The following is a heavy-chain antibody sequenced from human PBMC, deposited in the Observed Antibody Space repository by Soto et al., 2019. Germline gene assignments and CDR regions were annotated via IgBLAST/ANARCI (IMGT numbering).Heavy chain of an antibody. CDR2: IYYSGST. CDR3: VRRYSSSSLPDY. V-gene: IGHV4-59*01. D-gene: IGHD6-6*01. J-gene: IGHJ4*02. Sequence: SETLSLTCTVSGGSISSYYWSWIRQPPGKGLEWIGYIYYSGSTNYNPSLKSRVTISVDTSKNQFSLKLSSVTAADTAVYYCVRRYSSSSLPDYWGQGTLVTVSS. CDR1: GGSISSYY.